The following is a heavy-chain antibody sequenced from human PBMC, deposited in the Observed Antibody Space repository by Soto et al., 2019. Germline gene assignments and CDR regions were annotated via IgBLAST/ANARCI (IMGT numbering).Heavy chain of an antibody. CDR1: GGSISSGGYY. D-gene: IGHD6-13*01. V-gene: IGHV4-31*01. J-gene: IGHJ6*02. Sequence: QVQLQESGPGLVKPSQTLSLTCTVSGGSISSGGYYWSWIRQHPGKGLEWIGYIYYSGSTYYNPSLRSLVTVSVDTSKNPFSLKLSSVTAADTAVYYCARDSQIRDSSSWWDYYDYGMEVWGQGTTVTVSS. CDR3: ARDSQIRDSSSWWDYYDYGMEV. CDR2: IYYSGST.